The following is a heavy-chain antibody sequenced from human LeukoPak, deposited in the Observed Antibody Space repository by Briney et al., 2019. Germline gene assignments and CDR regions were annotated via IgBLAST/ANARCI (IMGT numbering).Heavy chain of an antibody. D-gene: IGHD6-13*01. CDR1: GYTFTSYG. V-gene: IGHV1-18*01. CDR2: ISAYSGNT. CDR3: ARDRTRIAAAGTQSHGY. J-gene: IGHJ4*02. Sequence: EASVKVSCKASGYTFTSYGISWARQAPGQGLEWMGWISAYSGNTNYAQKLQGRVTMTTDTSTSTAYMELRSLRSGDTAVYYCARDRTRIAAAGTQSHGYWGQGTLVTVSS.